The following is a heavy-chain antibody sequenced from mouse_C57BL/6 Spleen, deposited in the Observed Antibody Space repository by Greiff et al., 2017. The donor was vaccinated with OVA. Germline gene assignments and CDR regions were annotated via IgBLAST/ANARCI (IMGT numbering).Heavy chain of an antibody. J-gene: IGHJ2*01. CDR2: IDPETGGT. Sequence: VKLQQSGAELVRPGASVTLSCKASGYTFTDYEMHWVKQTPVHGLEWIGAIDPETGGTAYNQKFKGKAILTADKSSSTAYMELRSLTSEDSAVYYCTRSYYGSTRGYFDYWGQGTTLTVSS. D-gene: IGHD1-1*01. CDR3: TRSYYGSTRGYFDY. CDR1: GYTFTDYE. V-gene: IGHV1-15*01.